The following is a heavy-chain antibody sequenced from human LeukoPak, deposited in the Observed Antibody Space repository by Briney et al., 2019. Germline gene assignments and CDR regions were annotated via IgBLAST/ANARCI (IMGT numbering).Heavy chain of an antibody. D-gene: IGHD3-10*01. J-gene: IGHJ6*02. Sequence: GASVKVFCKASGYTFTGYYMNWVRQAPGQGVEWMGGINPISGGSNYEQTFQGRVTIIRDTSNSTAYMELSRLRSEDTAVYYCARPRGLYYCYYGTDVWGQGTRVSVSS. V-gene: IGHV1-2*02. CDR1: GYTFTGYY. CDR3: ARPRGLYYCYYGTDV. CDR2: INPISGGS.